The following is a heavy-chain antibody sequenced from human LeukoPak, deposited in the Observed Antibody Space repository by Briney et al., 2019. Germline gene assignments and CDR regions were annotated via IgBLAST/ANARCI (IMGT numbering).Heavy chain of an antibody. CDR1: GGSISSYY. D-gene: IGHD3-10*01. CDR2: IYYSGST. Sequence: KASETLSLTCTVSGGSISSYYWSWIRQPPGKGLEWIGYIYYSGSTYYNPSLKSRVTISVDTSKNQFSLKLSSVTAADTAVYYCARGKYYYGSGSLFPSTFDPWGQGTLVTVSS. V-gene: IGHV4-59*08. CDR3: ARGKYYYGSGSLFPSTFDP. J-gene: IGHJ5*02.